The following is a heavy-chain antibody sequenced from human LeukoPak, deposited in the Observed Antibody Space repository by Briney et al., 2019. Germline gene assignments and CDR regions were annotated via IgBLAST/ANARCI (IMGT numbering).Heavy chain of an antibody. V-gene: IGHV1-18*01. CDR2: ISAYNGNT. CDR3: ARRVFLEWLNYYYYYMDV. Sequence: ASVKASCKASGYTFTSYGISWVRQAPGQGLEWMGWISAYNGNTNYAQKLQGRVTMTTDTSTSTAYMELRSLRSDDTAVYYCARRVFLEWLNYYYYYMDVWGKGTTVTVSS. D-gene: IGHD3-3*01. CDR1: GYTFTSYG. J-gene: IGHJ6*03.